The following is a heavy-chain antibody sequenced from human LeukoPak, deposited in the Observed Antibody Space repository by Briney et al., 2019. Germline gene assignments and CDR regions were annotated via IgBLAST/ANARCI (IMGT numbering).Heavy chain of an antibody. Sequence: GGSLRLSCAASGFTVSSNHMSWVRQAPGKGLEWVSYISSSGSTIYYADSVKGRFTISRDNAKNSLYLQMNSLRAEDTAVYYCATPVSGSYYYGMDVWGKGTTVTVSS. CDR3: ATPVSGSYYYGMDV. D-gene: IGHD2-15*01. CDR1: GFTVSSNH. V-gene: IGHV3-48*03. CDR2: ISSSGSTI. J-gene: IGHJ6*04.